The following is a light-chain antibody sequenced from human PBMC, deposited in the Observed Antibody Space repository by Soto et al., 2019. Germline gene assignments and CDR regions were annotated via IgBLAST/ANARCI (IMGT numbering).Light chain of an antibody. CDR2: AAA. CDR1: QSISSY. Sequence: DIQMTQSPSSLSASVGDRVTITCLASQSISSYLNWYQQKPGKAPKLLIYAAASLHSGDPSRFSGSESGTDFTLTISSLQPEDFATYYCQQSYSTPYTFGQGTKLEIK. J-gene: IGKJ2*01. CDR3: QQSYSTPYT. V-gene: IGKV1-39*01.